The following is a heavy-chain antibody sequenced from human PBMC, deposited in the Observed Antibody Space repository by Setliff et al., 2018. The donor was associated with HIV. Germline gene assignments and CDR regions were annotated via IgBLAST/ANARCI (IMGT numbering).Heavy chain of an antibody. CDR2: FYHSGNT. V-gene: IGHV4-30-2*01. CDR1: GASISSGDYS. D-gene: IGHD3-10*01. J-gene: IGHJ4*01. Sequence: SEILSLTCAISGASISSGDYSWSWIRQPPGRDLEWIGYFYHSGNTYYSPSLHSRVTLSVDKSKNEFYLSLASVTAADTAVYYCARDRGEKGYFDSWGHGALVTVSS. CDR3: ARDRGEKGYFDS.